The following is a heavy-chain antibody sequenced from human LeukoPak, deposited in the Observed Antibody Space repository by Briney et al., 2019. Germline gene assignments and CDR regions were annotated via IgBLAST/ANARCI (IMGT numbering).Heavy chain of an antibody. CDR3: ATRASLYGSGSPFDY. CDR2: INSDGSST. V-gene: IGHV3-74*01. D-gene: IGHD3-10*01. J-gene: IGHJ4*02. CDR1: GFTFRSYW. Sequence: PGGSLRLSCAASGFTFRSYWMHWVRQAPGKGLVWVSRINSDGSSTTYADSVKGRFTIPRDYAKNTLYLHMNSLRAEDTAVYYCATRASLYGSGSPFDYWGQGTLVTVSS.